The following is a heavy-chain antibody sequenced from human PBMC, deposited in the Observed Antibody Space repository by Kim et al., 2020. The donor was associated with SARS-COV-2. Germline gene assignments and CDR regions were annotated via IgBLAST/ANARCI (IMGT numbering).Heavy chain of an antibody. CDR1: GGSISSYY. V-gene: IGHV4-59*13. CDR2: IYYSGST. Sequence: SETLSLTCTVSGGSISSYYWSWIRQPPGKGLEWIGYIYYSGSTNYNPSLKSRVTISVDTSKNQFSLKLSSVTAADTAVYYCARAYSSGWAELDYWGQGTLVTVSS. J-gene: IGHJ4*02. D-gene: IGHD6-19*01. CDR3: ARAYSSGWAELDY.